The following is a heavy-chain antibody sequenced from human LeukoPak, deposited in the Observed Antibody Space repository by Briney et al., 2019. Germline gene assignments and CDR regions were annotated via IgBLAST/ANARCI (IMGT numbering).Heavy chain of an antibody. D-gene: IGHD6-6*01. J-gene: IGHJ4*02. CDR1: GGSFSGYY. Sequence: SETLSLTCAVYGGSFSGYYWSWIRQPPGKGLEWIGEINHSGSINYNPSLKSRVTISVDTSKNQFSLKLSSVTAADTAVYYCARGLRAARLGDYWGQGTLVTVSS. CDR2: INHSGSI. CDR3: ARGLRAARLGDY. V-gene: IGHV4-34*01.